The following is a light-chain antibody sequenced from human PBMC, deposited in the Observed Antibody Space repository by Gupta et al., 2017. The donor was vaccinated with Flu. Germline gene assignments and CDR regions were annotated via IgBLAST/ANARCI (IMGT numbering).Light chain of an antibody. V-gene: IGLV1-47*01. CDR2: KND. J-gene: IGLJ1*01. CDR1: NSNIESNS. Sequence: QSVLTLPPSASGTPGQGDTISCSGSNSNIESNSVYWYQLLPDTAPILLIYKNDQRPSGVPDRFSGSKSGASASLTISGLRSDDEAEYYCEVWDDSMTGQVFGTGTKLTVL. CDR3: EVWDDSMTGQV.